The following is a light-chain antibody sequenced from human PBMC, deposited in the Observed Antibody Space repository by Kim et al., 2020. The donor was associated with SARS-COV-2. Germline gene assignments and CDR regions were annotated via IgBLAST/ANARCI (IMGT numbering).Light chain of an antibody. V-gene: IGLV1-47*01. CDR2: RNN. J-gene: IGLJ2*01. Sequence: GLCVTLSCSGSSSNIGSNYVYWYQQLPGPAPKLLIYRNNQRPSGVPDRFSGSKSGTSASLAISGLRSEDEADYYCAAWDDSLSGVVFGGGTQLTVL. CDR1: SSNIGSNY. CDR3: AAWDDSLSGVV.